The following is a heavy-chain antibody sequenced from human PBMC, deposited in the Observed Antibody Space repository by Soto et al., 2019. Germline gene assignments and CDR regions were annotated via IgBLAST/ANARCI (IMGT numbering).Heavy chain of an antibody. D-gene: IGHD2-15*01. CDR3: TGGYCTGGTCYSGYFQH. Sequence: EVQLVQSGGGLAQPGGSLKLSCAASGFTFSGSTVHWVRQASGEGLQWVGRIRSKANDYATTYIASVKGRFTISRDDSRNTAYLQMSDLKTEDTAVYYCTGGYCTGGTCYSGYFQHWVQGALVTVFS. CDR2: IRSKANDYAT. J-gene: IGHJ1*01. CDR1: GFTFSGST. V-gene: IGHV3-73*02.